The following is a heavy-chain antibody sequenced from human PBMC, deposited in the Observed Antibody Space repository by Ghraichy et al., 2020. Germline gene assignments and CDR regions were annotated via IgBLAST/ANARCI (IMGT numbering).Heavy chain of an antibody. D-gene: IGHD3-3*01. V-gene: IGHV1-18*01. J-gene: IGHJ5*02. CDR3: ARGYYDFWSGYYSPYNWFDP. Sequence: ASVKVSCKASGYTFTSYGISWVRQAPGQGLEWMGWISAYNGNTNYAQKLQGRVTMTTDTSTSTAYMELRSLRSDDTAVYYCARGYYDFWSGYYSPYNWFDPWGQGTLVTVSS. CDR1: GYTFTSYG. CDR2: ISAYNGNT.